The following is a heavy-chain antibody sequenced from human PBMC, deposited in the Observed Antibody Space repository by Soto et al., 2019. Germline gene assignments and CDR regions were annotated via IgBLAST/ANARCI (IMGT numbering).Heavy chain of an antibody. V-gene: IGHV2-5*01. CDR2: IYWNDDK. Sequence: QITLKESGPTLVKPTQTLTLTCTFSGFSLSTSGVGVGWIRQPPGKALEWLALIYWNDDKRYSPSLKSRLTITKDTPKNQVVLTMTDMDPVDTATYYCAHGGITVVRGDARRIWGQGTMVTVSS. D-gene: IGHD3-10*01. CDR1: GFSLSTSGVG. J-gene: IGHJ3*02. CDR3: AHGGITVVRGDARRI.